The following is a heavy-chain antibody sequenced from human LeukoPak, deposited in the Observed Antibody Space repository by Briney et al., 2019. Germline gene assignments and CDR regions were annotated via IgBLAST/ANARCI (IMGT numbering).Heavy chain of an antibody. V-gene: IGHV3-23*01. CDR2: ISGSGGST. Sequence: GGSLRLSCAASGFTFSSYATSWVRQAPGKELEWVSAISGSGGSTYYADSVKGRFTISRDNSKNTLYLQMNSLRAEDTAVYYCARDRADIVVVPAAILGYWGQGTLVTVSS. D-gene: IGHD2-2*02. CDR3: ARDRADIVVVPAAILGY. J-gene: IGHJ4*02. CDR1: GFTFSSYA.